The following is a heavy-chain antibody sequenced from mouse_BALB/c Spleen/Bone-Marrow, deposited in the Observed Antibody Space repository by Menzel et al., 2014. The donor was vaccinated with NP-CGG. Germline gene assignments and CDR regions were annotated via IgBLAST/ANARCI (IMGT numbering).Heavy chain of an antibody. V-gene: IGHV1-4*01. D-gene: IGHD2-14*01. Sequence: QIQLLQSGAGLAKSGASVKMSCKASVYTFTSYWQHWVKQRPGQGLEWIGYINRSTGYTEYNQKFKDKATLTAGKSCCTAYMQLSSLTSQDSAADSYARDYRYVGFANWGQGTLVIVSA. CDR2: INRSTGYT. J-gene: IGHJ3*01. CDR3: ARDYRYVGFAN. CDR1: VYTFTSYW.